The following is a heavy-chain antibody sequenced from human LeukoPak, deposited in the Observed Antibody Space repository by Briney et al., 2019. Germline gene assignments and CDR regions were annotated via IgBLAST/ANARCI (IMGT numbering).Heavy chain of an antibody. CDR2: ISSSGSTI. J-gene: IGHJ6*04. D-gene: IGHD6-19*01. CDR1: GFTFSSYE. Sequence: GGSLRLCCAASGFTFSSYEMNWVRQATGKGLEWVSYISSSGSTIYYADTVKGRFTISRDNAKNSLYLQMNSLRAEDTAVYYCARDMGYSSGWYHPSTYYYYGMDVWGKGTTVTVSS. CDR3: ARDMGYSSGWYHPSTYYYYGMDV. V-gene: IGHV3-48*03.